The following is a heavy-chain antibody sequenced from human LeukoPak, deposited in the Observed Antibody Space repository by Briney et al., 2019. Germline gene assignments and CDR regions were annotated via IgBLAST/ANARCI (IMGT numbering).Heavy chain of an antibody. CDR3: ARVDTVMAYYFDL. CDR2: INGNGGTT. D-gene: IGHD5-18*01. CDR1: GFSFSTYA. Sequence: GGSLRLSCSASGFSFSTYAMHWARQAPGKGLEYVSTINGNGGTTYYADSVMGRFTISRHNSRNTLYLQMNSLRAEDTAVYYCARVDTVMAYYFDLWGQGTLVTVSS. J-gene: IGHJ4*02. V-gene: IGHV3-64*04.